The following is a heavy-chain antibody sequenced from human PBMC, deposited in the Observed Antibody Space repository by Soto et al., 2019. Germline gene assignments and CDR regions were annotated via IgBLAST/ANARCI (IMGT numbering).Heavy chain of an antibody. CDR3: ARDCHYLSNGYYSDVFEM. CDR2: VSAYDGDT. CDR1: GYTFTSYG. J-gene: IGHJ3*02. Sequence: QAQLVQSGAEVKKPGASVKVSCKASGYTFTSYGISWVRQAPGQGLEWMGWVSAYDGDTNYAQKLQGRVTMTTDTSTNTDHRELRSLRSDDTAVYYCARDCHYLSNGYYSDVFEMWGEGTMVTVS. D-gene: IGHD3-22*01. V-gene: IGHV1-18*01.